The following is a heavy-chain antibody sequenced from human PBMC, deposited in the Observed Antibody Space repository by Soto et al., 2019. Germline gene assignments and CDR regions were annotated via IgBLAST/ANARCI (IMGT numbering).Heavy chain of an antibody. CDR1: GFTFSSYA. D-gene: IGHD4-17*01. Sequence: EVQLLESGGGLVQPGGSLRLSCAASGFTFSSYAMTWVRQATGKGLEWVSAISGSGGHTYYAESVKGRFASSRDSSKNTLYVQMNSLGAEDTAVYYCAKVGDDYGDPFYYYFGMDGWGQGTTVTVSS. J-gene: IGHJ6*02. CDR2: ISGSGGHT. CDR3: AKVGDDYGDPFYYYFGMDG. V-gene: IGHV3-23*01.